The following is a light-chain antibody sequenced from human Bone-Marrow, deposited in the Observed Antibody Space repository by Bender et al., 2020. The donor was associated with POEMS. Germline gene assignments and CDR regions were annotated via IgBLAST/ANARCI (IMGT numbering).Light chain of an antibody. CDR1: QLGDQY. V-gene: IGLV3-1*01. CDR3: QAWDASSVV. J-gene: IGLJ2*01. CDR2: EDN. Sequence: SYGLTQPPSVSVSPGHTANITCSGDQLGDQYASWYQLKPGQSPVLVIYEDNKRTSWIPERFSGSNSGNIATLTISGTQALDEADYYCQAWDASSVVFGGGTKLTVL.